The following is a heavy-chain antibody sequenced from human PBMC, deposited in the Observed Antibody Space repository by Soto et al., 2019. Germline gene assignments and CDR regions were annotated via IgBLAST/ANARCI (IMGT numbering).Heavy chain of an antibody. D-gene: IGHD5-12*01. CDR1: GGSINTFY. CDR3: AREGSYSAYNFAHGIQLWSFDF. V-gene: IGHV4-4*07. Sequence: SETLSLTCTVSGGSINTFYWSWVRQPAGKGLEWIGRIFSSGSTSFNPSLESRVAMSVDTSKNHFSLNLSSVTAADMAVYYCAREGSYSAYNFAHGIQLWSFDFWGKGALVTVSS. CDR2: IFSSGST. J-gene: IGHJ4*02.